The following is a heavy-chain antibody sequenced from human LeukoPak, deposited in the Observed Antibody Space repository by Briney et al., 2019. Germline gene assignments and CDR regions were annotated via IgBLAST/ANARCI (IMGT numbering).Heavy chain of an antibody. D-gene: IGHD4-17*01. Sequence: GGSLRLSCAASGFTFSSYAMSWVRQAPGKGLEWVSAISGSGGSTYYADSVEGRFTISRDNSKNTLYLQMNSLRAEDTAVYYCAKDRDYGDYGYWGQGTLVTVSS. V-gene: IGHV3-23*01. CDR2: ISGSGGST. CDR3: AKDRDYGDYGY. J-gene: IGHJ4*02. CDR1: GFTFSSYA.